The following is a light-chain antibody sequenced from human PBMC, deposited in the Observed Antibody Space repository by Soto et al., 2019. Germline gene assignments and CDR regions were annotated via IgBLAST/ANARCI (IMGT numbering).Light chain of an antibody. CDR3: SSYTSSRTLV. CDR1: SSDVGGYNY. V-gene: IGLV2-14*01. J-gene: IGLJ2*01. Sequence: QSALTQPASVSGSPGQPITISCTGTSSDVGGYNYVSWYQQHPGKAPKLMIYEVSYRPSGVSNRFSGSKSGNTASLTISGLQAEDEADYHCSSYTSSRTLVFGGGTKLTVL. CDR2: EVS.